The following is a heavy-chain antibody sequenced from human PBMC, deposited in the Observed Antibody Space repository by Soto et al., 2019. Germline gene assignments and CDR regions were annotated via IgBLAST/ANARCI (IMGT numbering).Heavy chain of an antibody. J-gene: IGHJ6*03. CDR3: ARQTMVYAILYYYYMDV. Sequence: SETLSLTCTVSGGSISSSSYYWGWIRQPPGKGLEWIGSIYYSGSTYYNPSLKSRVTISVDTSKNQFSLKLSSVTAADTAVYYCARQTMVYAILYYYYMDVWGKGTTVTVSS. CDR2: IYYSGST. CDR1: GGSISSSSYY. V-gene: IGHV4-39*01. D-gene: IGHD2-8*01.